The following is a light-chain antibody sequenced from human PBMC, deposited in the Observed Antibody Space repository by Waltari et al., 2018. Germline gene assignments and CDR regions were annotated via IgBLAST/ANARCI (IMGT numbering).Light chain of an antibody. V-gene: IGKV3-11*01. CDR3: QQRSYWPRT. J-gene: IGKJ1*01. Sequence: ETVLTQSPATLSLSPGERATLSCRASQNIGTYLTWFQQRPGQAPRLLIHDASNRATGIPARFSGSGSGTDFTLTISSLEPEDFAVYYCQQRSYWPRTFGQWTKVEIK. CDR2: DAS. CDR1: QNIGTY.